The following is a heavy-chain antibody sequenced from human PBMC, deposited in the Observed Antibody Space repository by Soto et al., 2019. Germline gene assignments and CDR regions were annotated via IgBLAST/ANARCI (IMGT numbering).Heavy chain of an antibody. Sequence: GWALSLSCAASGFTFSSYWMSWVRQAPGKGLEWVANIKQGGSEKYYVDSVKGRFTISRDNAKNSMYLQMNSLRAEDTAVYDCARVTGVLRYFDWSPCAFDIWGQGTMVTASS. CDR1: GFTFSSYW. D-gene: IGHD3-9*01. J-gene: IGHJ3*02. CDR2: IKQGGSEK. V-gene: IGHV3-7*01. CDR3: ARVTGVLRYFDWSPCAFDI.